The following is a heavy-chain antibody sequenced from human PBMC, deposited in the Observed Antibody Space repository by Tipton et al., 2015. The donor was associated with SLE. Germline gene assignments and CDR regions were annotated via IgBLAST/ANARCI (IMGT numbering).Heavy chain of an antibody. CDR1: GGTFDSYT. J-gene: IGHJ4*02. CDR2: IILILGET. V-gene: IGHV1-69*09. D-gene: IGHD5-12*01. Sequence: QLVQSGAEVKKPGSSVKVSCKASGGTFDSYTISWVRQAPGQGLEWMGRIILILGETDYAQKLQGRVTMTTDTSTSTASMDLRSLRSDDTAVYYCARANPFYSGYDFDYWGQGTLVTVSS. CDR3: ARANPFYSGYDFDY.